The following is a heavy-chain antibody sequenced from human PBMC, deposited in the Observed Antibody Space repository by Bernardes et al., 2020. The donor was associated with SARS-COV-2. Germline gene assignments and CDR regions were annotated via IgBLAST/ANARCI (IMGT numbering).Heavy chain of an antibody. CDR1: GFSFYDYA. V-gene: IGHV3-23*01. J-gene: IGHJ4*02. CDR3: AKDYPEKAGGSGEDSFFDY. Sequence: GGSLRLSCAASGFSFYDYAMSWVRQVPGKGLEWVSGIIGNGGGTYYADSVKGRFTISRDISKNTLYLQMHSLRVEDTAVYFCAKDYPEKAGGSGEDSFFDYWGQGTLVTVSS. D-gene: IGHD3-10*01. CDR2: IIGNGGGT.